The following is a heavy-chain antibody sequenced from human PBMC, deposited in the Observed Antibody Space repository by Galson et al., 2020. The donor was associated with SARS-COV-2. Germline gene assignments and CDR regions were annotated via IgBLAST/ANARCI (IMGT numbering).Heavy chain of an antibody. J-gene: IGHJ4*02. CDR2: ISYDASSR. CDR1: GFIFANHA. D-gene: IGHD3-10*01. Sequence: GGSLRLSCTPSGFIFANHAIHWVRQAPGKGLEWVATISYDASSRYYAESVKGRFTISRDNSENTLSLQMDSLRVEDTAVYYCVRDGGVSYYYGSGSYYFDKWGQGTLVTVSS. V-gene: IGHV3-30*04. CDR3: VRDGGVSYYYGSGSYYFDK.